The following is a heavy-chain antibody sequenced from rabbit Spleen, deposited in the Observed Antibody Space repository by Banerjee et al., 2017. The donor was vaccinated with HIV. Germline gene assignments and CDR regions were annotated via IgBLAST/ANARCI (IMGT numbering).Heavy chain of an antibody. CDR2: IDTGSSGFT. J-gene: IGHJ6*01. V-gene: IGHV1S45*01. CDR3: ARDAGSSFSSYGMDL. D-gene: IGHD8-1*01. Sequence: LEESGGGLVKPGGTLTLTCTVSGFSFSSNWICWVRQAPGKGLEWIACIDTGSSGFTYFATWAKGRFTCSKTSSTTVTLQMTRLTAADTATYFCARDAGSSFSSYGMDLWGPGTLVTVS. CDR1: GFSFSSNW.